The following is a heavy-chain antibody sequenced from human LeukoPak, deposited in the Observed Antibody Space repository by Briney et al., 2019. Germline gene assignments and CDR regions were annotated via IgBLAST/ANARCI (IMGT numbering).Heavy chain of an antibody. CDR1: GNTFTSYY. J-gene: IGHJ6*02. V-gene: IGHV1-46*01. CDR3: ARDPNYYDSSGYTFYYYYGMDV. D-gene: IGHD3-22*01. Sequence: GASVKVSCKASGNTFTSYYIHWVRQAPGQGLEWMGIINPSSGSTNYAQKFQGRVTMATDTSTSTAYMELRSLRSDDTAVYYCARDPNYYDSSGYTFYYYYGMDVWGQGTTVTVSS. CDR2: INPSSGST.